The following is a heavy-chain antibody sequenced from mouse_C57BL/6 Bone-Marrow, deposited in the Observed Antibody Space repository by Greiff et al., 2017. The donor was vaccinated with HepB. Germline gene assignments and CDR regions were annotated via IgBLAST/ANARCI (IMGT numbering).Heavy chain of an antibody. CDR1: GYTFTSYW. Sequence: QVQLQQSGAELAKPGASVKLSCKASGYTFTSYWMHWVKQRPGRGLEWIGYINPSSGYTKYNQKFKDKATLTADKSSSTAYMQLSSLTYEDSAVYYCARGITTVPYYFDYWGQGTTLTVSS. D-gene: IGHD1-1*01. CDR2: INPSSGYT. J-gene: IGHJ2*01. CDR3: ARGITTVPYYFDY. V-gene: IGHV1-7*01.